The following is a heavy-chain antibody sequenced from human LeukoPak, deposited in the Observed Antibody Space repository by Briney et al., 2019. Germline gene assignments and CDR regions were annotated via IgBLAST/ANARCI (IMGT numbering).Heavy chain of an antibody. J-gene: IGHJ6*02. D-gene: IGHD2-2*01. CDR2: IIPIFGTA. V-gene: IGHV1-69*13. CDR3: ARGCSSTSCYYYYYGMDV. CDR1: GGTFTSYA. Sequence: SVKVSCKASGGTFTSYAISWVRQAPGQGLEWMGGIIPIFGTANYAQKFQGRVTITADESTSTAYMELSSLRSEDTAVYYCARGCSSTSCYYYYYGMDVWGQGTTVTVSS.